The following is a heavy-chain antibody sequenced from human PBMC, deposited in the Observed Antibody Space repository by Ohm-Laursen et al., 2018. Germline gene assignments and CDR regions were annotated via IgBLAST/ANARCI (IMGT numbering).Heavy chain of an antibody. V-gene: IGHV4-34*01. CDR1: GGSSSGYY. J-gene: IGHJ4*02. CDR2: INHSRST. CDR3: AGRGY. Sequence: GTLSLTCAVYGGSSSGYYWNWIRQPPGRGLEWIGEINHSRSTKYNSSFKSRVTISVDTSKNQFSLKLSSVTAADTAVYYCAGRGYWGQGTLVTVSS.